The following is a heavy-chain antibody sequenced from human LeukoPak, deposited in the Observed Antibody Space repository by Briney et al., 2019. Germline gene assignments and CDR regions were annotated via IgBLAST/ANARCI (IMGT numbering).Heavy chain of an antibody. Sequence: GASVKVSCKASGGTFSSYAISWVRQAPGQGLEWMGGIIPIFGTANYAQKFQGRVTITADKSTSTAYMELSSLRSEDTAVYYCARRLNRGNWFDPWGQGTLVTVSS. J-gene: IGHJ5*02. D-gene: IGHD1/OR15-1a*01. V-gene: IGHV1-69*06. CDR1: GGTFSSYA. CDR3: ARRLNRGNWFDP. CDR2: IIPIFGTA.